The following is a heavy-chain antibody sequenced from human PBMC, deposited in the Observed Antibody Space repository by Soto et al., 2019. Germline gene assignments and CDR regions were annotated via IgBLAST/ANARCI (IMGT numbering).Heavy chain of an antibody. CDR3: VKSPWSRRGDLDL. V-gene: IGHV3-9*01. CDR2: ISWNSGTI. Sequence: EVELVESGGGLAQTGRSLRLSCATSGFKFDDNDMYWVRQAPGKGLEWVAGISWNSGTIGYADSVKGRFTISRDNAKNSLFLEMSPLRREDTAIYYRVKSPWSRRGDLDLWGRGTLVTVSS. D-gene: IGHD2-8*01. CDR1: GFKFDDND. J-gene: IGHJ2*01.